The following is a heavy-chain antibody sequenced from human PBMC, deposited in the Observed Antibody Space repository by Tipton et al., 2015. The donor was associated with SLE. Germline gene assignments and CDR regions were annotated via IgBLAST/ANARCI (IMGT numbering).Heavy chain of an antibody. Sequence: SLRLSCAASGFTFSSYAMSWVRQAPGKGLEWVSAISGSGGSTYYADSVKGRFTISRDNSKNTLYLQMNSLRAEDTAVYYCAKDLISSSSWLYYFDYWGQGTLVTVSS. V-gene: IGHV3-23*01. CDR2: ISGSGGST. D-gene: IGHD6-13*01. J-gene: IGHJ4*02. CDR1: GFTFSSYA. CDR3: AKDLISSSSWLYYFDY.